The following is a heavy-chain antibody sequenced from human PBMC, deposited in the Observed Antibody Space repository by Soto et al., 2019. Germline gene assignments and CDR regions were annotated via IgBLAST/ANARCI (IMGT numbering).Heavy chain of an antibody. CDR3: ARDMSITMVRRLREAGAVDV. V-gene: IGHV1-2*04. CDR2: INPNSGGT. D-gene: IGHD3-10*01. J-gene: IGHJ3*01. Sequence: ASVKVSCNASGYTFTGYYMHWVRQAPGQGLEWMGWINPNSGGTNYAQKFQGWVTMTRDTSISTAYMELSRLRSDDTAVYYCARDMSITMVRRLREAGAVDVWG. CDR1: GYTFTGYY.